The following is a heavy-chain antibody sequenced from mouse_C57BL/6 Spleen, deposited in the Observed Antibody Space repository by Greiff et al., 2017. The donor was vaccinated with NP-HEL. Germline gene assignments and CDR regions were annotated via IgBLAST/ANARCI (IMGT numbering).Heavy chain of an antibody. D-gene: IGHD1-1*01. Sequence: VQLQQSGPELVKPGASVKMSCKASGYTFTDYNMHWVKQSHGKSLEWIGYINPNNGGTSYNQKFKGKATLTVNKSSSTAYMELRSLTSEDSAVYYCARDQYYYGSSYVVYYFDYWGQGTTLTVSS. CDR3: ARDQYYYGSSYVVYYFDY. V-gene: IGHV1-22*01. CDR2: INPNNGGT. CDR1: GYTFTDYN. J-gene: IGHJ2*01.